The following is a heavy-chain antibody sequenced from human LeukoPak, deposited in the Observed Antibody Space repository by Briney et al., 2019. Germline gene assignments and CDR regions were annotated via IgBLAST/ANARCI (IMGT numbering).Heavy chain of an antibody. CDR1: GGSISSYY. CDR3: ARVSYSSSWYGRNAFDI. V-gene: IGHV4-4*07. D-gene: IGHD6-13*01. CDR2: IHISGST. Sequence: PSETLPLTCSVSGGSISSYYWSWIRQPAGKGLEWIGHIHISGSTNYNPSLRSRVTMSVDTSKNQFSLKLSSVTAADTAVYYCARVSYSSSWYGRNAFDIWGQGTMVTVSS. J-gene: IGHJ3*02.